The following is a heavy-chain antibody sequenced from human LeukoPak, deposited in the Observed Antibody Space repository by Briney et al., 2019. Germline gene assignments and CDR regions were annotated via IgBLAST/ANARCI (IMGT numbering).Heavy chain of an antibody. D-gene: IGHD1-26*01. CDR2: INTDGRIT. J-gene: IGHJ4*02. Sequence: GGSLGLSCVASGFSFRNYAIHWVRQAPGKGLEYVSVINTDGRITYYADSVKGRFTIPRDNSKNTVYLQMDSLRGEDMAVYYCTRDGGSFCDFDYWGQGALVTVSS. V-gene: IGHV3-64*02. CDR3: TRDGGSFCDFDY. CDR1: GFSFRNYA.